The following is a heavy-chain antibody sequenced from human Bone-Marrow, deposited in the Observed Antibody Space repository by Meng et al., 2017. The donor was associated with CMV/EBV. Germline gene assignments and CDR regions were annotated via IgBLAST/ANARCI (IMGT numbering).Heavy chain of an antibody. CDR3: AKGRITGTTDYYGMDV. CDR2: IRYDGSNK. Sequence: GESLKISCAASGFTFSSYGMHWVRQAPGKGLEWVAFIRYDGSNKYYADSVKGRFTISRDNSKNTLYLQMNSLRAENTAVYYCAKGRITGTTDYYGMDVWGQGTTVTVSS. D-gene: IGHD1-7*01. V-gene: IGHV3-30*02. CDR1: GFTFSSYG. J-gene: IGHJ6*02.